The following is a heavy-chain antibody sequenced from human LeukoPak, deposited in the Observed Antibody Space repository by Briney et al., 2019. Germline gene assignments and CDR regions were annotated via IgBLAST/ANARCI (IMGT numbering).Heavy chain of an antibody. CDR2: IYISGSP. Sequence: PSETLSLTCTVSGGSISSYYWSWIRQPAGKGLEWIGRIYISGSPNYNPSLKSRVTMSLDVSKNHFSLKLSSVTAADTAVYYCARVKKRRYFIAAADHWGQGTLVTVSS. J-gene: IGHJ4*02. CDR3: ARVKKRRYFIAAADH. CDR1: GGSISSYY. D-gene: IGHD6-13*01. V-gene: IGHV4-4*07.